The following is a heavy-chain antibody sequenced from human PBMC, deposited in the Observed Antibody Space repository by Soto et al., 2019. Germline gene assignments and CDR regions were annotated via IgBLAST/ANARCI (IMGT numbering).Heavy chain of an antibody. CDR3: ATDPFYYASAY. CDR2: ISGSGTTI. V-gene: IGHV3-23*01. CDR1: GFTFSSYA. D-gene: IGHD3-10*01. Sequence: SLRLSCAASGFTFSSYAMSWVRQAPGKGLEWVAKISGSGTTIFYADSVEGRFTVSRDNTRNSVYLQMDSLRAEDTAVYYCATDPFYYASAYWGQGTLVTVSS. J-gene: IGHJ4*02.